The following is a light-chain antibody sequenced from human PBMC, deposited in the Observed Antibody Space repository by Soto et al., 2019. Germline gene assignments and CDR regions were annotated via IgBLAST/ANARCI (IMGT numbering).Light chain of an antibody. Sequence: EIVMTQSPGTLSLSPGERATLSCRASQSVSSTYLAWVQQKPGQAPRLLIYGASSRATGIPDRFSGSGSGTDFTLTIIRLEPEDISVYYCQQYGSSPPLTFGGGTKVEIK. CDR3: QQYGSSPPLT. CDR2: GAS. J-gene: IGKJ4*01. V-gene: IGKV3-20*01. CDR1: QSVSSTY.